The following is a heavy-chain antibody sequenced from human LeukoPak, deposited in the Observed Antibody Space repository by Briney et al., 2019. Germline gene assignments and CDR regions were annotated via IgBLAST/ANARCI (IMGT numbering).Heavy chain of an antibody. J-gene: IGHJ4*02. CDR2: IRNDGKDA. CDR3: ARPIVTTINSLDD. D-gene: IGHD5-12*01. Sequence: GGSLRLSCAASGFTFTSYAMSWVRQAPGKGLVWVSRIRNDGKDASYADSVKGRFTISRDNAKNTLYLQMNSLRAEDTAIYYCARPIVTTINSLDDWGQGTLVTVSS. V-gene: IGHV3-74*01. CDR1: GFTFTSYA.